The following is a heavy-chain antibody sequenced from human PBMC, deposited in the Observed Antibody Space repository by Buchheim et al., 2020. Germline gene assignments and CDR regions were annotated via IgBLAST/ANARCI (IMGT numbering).Heavy chain of an antibody. Sequence: EVQLLESGGGLVQPGGSLRLSCAASGFTFSSYSMNWVRQAPGKGLEWVSSISSSSSYIYYADSVKGRFTISRDNAKNSLYLQMNSLRAEDTAVYYCARDASVVPAAMRDYYYYGMDVWGQGTT. CDR2: ISSSSSYI. V-gene: IGHV3-21*01. CDR3: ARDASVVPAAMRDYYYYGMDV. CDR1: GFTFSSYS. D-gene: IGHD2-2*01. J-gene: IGHJ6*02.